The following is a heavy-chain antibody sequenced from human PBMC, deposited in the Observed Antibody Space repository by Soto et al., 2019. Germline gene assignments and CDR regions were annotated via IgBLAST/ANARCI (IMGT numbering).Heavy chain of an antibody. CDR3: ARDHLVAAAGADY. V-gene: IGHV3-33*01. Sequence: QVQLVESGGGVVQPGRSLRLSCAASGFTFSSYGMHWVRQAPGKRLEWVAVIWYDGSNKYYADSVKGRFTISRHNSKITLCLQRTRLRAEDTAVYYCARDHLVAAAGADYWGQGTLVTVSS. D-gene: IGHD6-13*01. CDR1: GFTFSSYG. CDR2: IWYDGSNK. J-gene: IGHJ4*02.